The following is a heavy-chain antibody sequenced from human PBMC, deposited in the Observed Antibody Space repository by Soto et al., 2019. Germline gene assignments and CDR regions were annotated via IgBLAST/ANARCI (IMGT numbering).Heavy chain of an antibody. V-gene: IGHV1-2*04. J-gene: IGHJ6*02. D-gene: IGHD5-18*01. CDR2: INPNSGGT. Sequence: ASVKVSCKASGYTFTGYYMHWVRQAPGQGLEWMGWINPNSGGTNYAQKFQGWVTMTRDTSISTAYMELSRLRSDDTAVYYCARDFRERGYSYGPEMYYYYYGMDVWGQGTTVTVSS. CDR1: GYTFTGYY. CDR3: ARDFRERGYSYGPEMYYYYYGMDV.